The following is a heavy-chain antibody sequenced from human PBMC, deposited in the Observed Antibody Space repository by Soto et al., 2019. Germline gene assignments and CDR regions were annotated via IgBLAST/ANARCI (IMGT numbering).Heavy chain of an antibody. Sequence: QVQLVQSGAEVKKPGSSVKVSCKASGGTFSSYTISWVRQAPGQGLEWMGRIIPILGIANYAQKFQGRGTITADKSTSTAYMELSSLRSEDTAVYYCARWGVGGYFDYWGQGTLVTVSS. D-gene: IGHD1-26*01. V-gene: IGHV1-69*02. CDR3: ARWGVGGYFDY. CDR1: GGTFSSYT. J-gene: IGHJ4*02. CDR2: IIPILGIA.